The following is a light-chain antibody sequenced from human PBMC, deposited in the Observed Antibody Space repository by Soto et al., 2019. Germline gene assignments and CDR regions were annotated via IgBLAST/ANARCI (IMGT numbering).Light chain of an antibody. J-gene: IGLJ1*01. Sequence: SVLTQAPAASGTPGQRVVISCSGSSSNIASNYIYWYQQVPGTAPKLLIYSNNQRPSGVPDRFSGSKSGTSASLVISGLRSEDEADYYCATWDDSLSNSVFGTGTKVTVL. CDR1: SSNIASNY. CDR2: SNN. V-gene: IGLV1-47*02. CDR3: ATWDDSLSNSV.